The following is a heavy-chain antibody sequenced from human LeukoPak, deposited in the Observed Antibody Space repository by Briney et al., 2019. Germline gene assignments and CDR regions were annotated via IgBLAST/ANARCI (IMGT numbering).Heavy chain of an antibody. CDR2: IYYSGST. Sequence: SETLSLTCTVSGGSISSYYWSWIRQPPGKGLEWIGYIYYSGSTNYNPSLKSRVTISVDTSKNQFSLKLSSVTAANTAVYYCASYSYYYDSSGYFDYWGQGTLVTVSS. V-gene: IGHV4-59*01. J-gene: IGHJ4*02. CDR1: GGSISSYY. D-gene: IGHD3-22*01. CDR3: ASYSYYYDSSGYFDY.